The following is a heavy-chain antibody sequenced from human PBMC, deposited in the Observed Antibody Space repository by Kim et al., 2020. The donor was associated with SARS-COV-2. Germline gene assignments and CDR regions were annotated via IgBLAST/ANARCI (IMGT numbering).Heavy chain of an antibody. J-gene: IGHJ3*02. CDR3: AKTNLYYDILTGYYTDAFDI. D-gene: IGHD3-9*01. V-gene: IGHV3-23*01. Sequence: RFTISRDNSKNTLYLQMNSLRAEDTAVYYCAKTNLYYDILTGYYTDAFDIWGQGTMVTVSS.